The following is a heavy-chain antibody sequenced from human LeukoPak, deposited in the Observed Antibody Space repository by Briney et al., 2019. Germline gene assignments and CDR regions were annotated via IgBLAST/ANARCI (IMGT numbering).Heavy chain of an antibody. D-gene: IGHD3-16*01. CDR2: ILNDGSQE. V-gene: IGHV3-33*01. J-gene: IGHJ3*02. CDR3: ARDDALGDNALDI. Sequence: GGFLRLSCAASGLTFSSYGMHWVRQAPGKGLEWVAVILNDGSQEKYAGSVKGRFTISRDNSKNTLFLQMNSLRAGDTAVYYCARDDALGDNALDIWGQGTMVTVSS. CDR1: GLTFSSYG.